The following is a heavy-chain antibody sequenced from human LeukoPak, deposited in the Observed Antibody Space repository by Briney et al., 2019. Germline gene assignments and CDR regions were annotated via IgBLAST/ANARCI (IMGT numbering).Heavy chain of an antibody. D-gene: IGHD6-19*01. CDR3: AKGRTEAGTLALDY. Sequence: SETLSLACTVSGGSISSSSYYWGWIRQPPGKGLEWIGSIYYSGSTYYNPSLKSRVTISVDTSKNQFSLKLSSVTAADTAVYYCAKGRTEAGTLALDYWGQGTLVTVSS. V-gene: IGHV4-39*07. CDR1: GGSISSSSYY. J-gene: IGHJ4*02. CDR2: IYYSGST.